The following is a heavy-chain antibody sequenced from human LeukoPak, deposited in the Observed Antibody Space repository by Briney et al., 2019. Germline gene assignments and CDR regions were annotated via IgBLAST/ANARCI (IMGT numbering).Heavy chain of an antibody. V-gene: IGHV4-59*08. CDR2: IYYSGST. D-gene: IGHD3-3*01. CDR1: GGSISSYY. CDR3: ARHSGYYIDY. J-gene: IGHJ4*02. Sequence: SETLSLTCTVSGGSISSYYWSWIRHPPGKELEWIGYIYYSGSTNYNPSLESRVTISVDTSKNQFFLVLSSVTAADTAVYYCARHSGYYIDYWGQGTLVTVSS.